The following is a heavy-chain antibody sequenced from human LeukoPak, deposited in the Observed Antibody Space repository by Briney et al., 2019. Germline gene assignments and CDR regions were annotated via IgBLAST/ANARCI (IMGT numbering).Heavy chain of an antibody. Sequence: GGSLRLSCEASGFTFTSYAMHWVRQAPGKGLEWVSSISASGAATFYTDSMNGRFTISRDNAKKTVFLQMKSLRPGDTALYYCAKGTDTSGRQNFDFWGQGTLVTVSS. V-gene: IGHV3-23*01. D-gene: IGHD6-19*01. CDR1: GFTFTSYA. CDR3: AKGTDTSGRQNFDF. CDR2: ISASGAAT. J-gene: IGHJ4*02.